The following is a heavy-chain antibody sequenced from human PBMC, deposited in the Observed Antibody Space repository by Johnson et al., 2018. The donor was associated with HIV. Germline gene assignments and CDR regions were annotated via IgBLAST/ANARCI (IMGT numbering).Heavy chain of an antibody. CDR1: GFAFRSYG. CDR2: IRYDGSNK. CDR3: TTDWYSSSWYGALDAFDI. Sequence: QVQLVESGGGMVQPGRSLRLSCAASGFAFRSYGMHWVRQAPGKGLEWVAFIRYDGSNKYYADSVKGRFTISRDNSKNTLYLQMNSLKTEDTAVYYCTTDWYSSSWYGALDAFDIWGQGTMVTVSS. J-gene: IGHJ3*02. V-gene: IGHV3-30*02. D-gene: IGHD6-13*01.